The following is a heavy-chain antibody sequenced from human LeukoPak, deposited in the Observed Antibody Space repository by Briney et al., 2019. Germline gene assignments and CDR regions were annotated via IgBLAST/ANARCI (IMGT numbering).Heavy chain of an antibody. Sequence: SETLSLTCAVYGGSFSGYYWSWIRQPPGKGLEWIGEINHSGSTNYNPSLKSRVTISVDTSKNQFSLKLSSVTAADTAVYYCARGRSYRTDSSGYYFSDYWGQGTLVTVSS. V-gene: IGHV4-34*01. CDR3: ARGRSYRTDSSGYYFSDY. D-gene: IGHD3-22*01. CDR1: GGSFSGYY. J-gene: IGHJ4*02. CDR2: INHSGST.